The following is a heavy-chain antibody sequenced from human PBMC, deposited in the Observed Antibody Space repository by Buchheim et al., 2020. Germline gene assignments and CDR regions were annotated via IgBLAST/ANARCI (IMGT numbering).Heavy chain of an antibody. CDR2: ISGSGGST. Sequence: EVQLLESWGGLVQPGGSLRLSCAASGFTFSSHAMSWVRQAPGKGLEWVSAISGSGGSTYYADSVKGRFTISSDNSKNTTYLQMTSLRAQDTAVYYCGRVRIVVVETATQGRGGYFDYWGQGTL. CDR3: GRVRIVVVETATQGRGGYFDY. D-gene: IGHD2-15*01. CDR1: GFTFSSHA. J-gene: IGHJ4*02. V-gene: IGHV3-23*01.